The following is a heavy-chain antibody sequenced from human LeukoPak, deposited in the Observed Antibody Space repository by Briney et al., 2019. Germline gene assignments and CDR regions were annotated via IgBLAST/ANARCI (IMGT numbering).Heavy chain of an antibody. CDR2: ISTDGSNK. J-gene: IGHJ4*02. D-gene: IGHD2-2*01. CDR1: GFTFSSSA. V-gene: IGHV3-30-3*01. Sequence: GGSLRLSCAASGFTFSSSAMHWVRQAPGKGLEWVAVISTDGSNKYYTDSVKGRFTISRDNSKNTLYLQMNSLRTEDAAVYYCAPRVGSTSPFDYWGQGTLVTVSS. CDR3: APRVGSTSPFDY.